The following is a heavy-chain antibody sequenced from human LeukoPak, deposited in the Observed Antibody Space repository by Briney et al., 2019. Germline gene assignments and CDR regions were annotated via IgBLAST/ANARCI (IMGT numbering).Heavy chain of an antibody. CDR1: GFSISSGYY. CDR3: ARDDTLAQGVAFDI. J-gene: IGHJ3*02. CDR2: VYHSGNT. V-gene: IGHV4-38-2*02. Sequence: SETLSLTCTVSGFSISSGYYWGWIRQPPGKGLEWIGSVYHSGNTFYNPSLKSRVTVSVDTSKNQFSLKLNSVTAADTAVYYCARDDTLAQGVAFDIWGRGTMVTVSS.